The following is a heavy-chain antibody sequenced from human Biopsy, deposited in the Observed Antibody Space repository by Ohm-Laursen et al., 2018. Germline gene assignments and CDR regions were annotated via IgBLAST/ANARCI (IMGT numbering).Heavy chain of an antibody. J-gene: IGHJ4*02. CDR3: ARDPLNGRKHFDY. CDR2: INCKTGAT. D-gene: IGHD2-8*01. Sequence: SVKVSCKASSYTFTDYNIHWMRQAPGHGLEWLGYINCKTGATNYAQKFQGTVTMTRDTSISTAYLALGSLRSADTAIYYCARDPLNGRKHFDYWGQGSLVTVSS. CDR1: SYTFTDYN. V-gene: IGHV1-2*02.